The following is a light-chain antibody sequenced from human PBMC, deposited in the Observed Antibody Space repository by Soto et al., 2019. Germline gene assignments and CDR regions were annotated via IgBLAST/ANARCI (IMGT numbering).Light chain of an antibody. CDR3: ATWDNSLNAVV. CDR1: SSNIGSNA. V-gene: IGLV1-44*01. CDR2: SNN. Sequence: QPVLTQPPSTSGAPGQMVTISCSGSSSNIGSNAVNWYHHLPGAAPKLLIYSNNQRPSGVPDRVSGSKSGTSASLAISGLQSEDEADYYCATWDNSLNAVVFGGGTKLTVL. J-gene: IGLJ2*01.